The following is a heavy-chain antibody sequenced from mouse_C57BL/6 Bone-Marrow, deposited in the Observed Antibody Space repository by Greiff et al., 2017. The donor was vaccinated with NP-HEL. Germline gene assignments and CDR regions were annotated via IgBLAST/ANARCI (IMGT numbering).Heavy chain of an antibody. CDR3: ARSISCITTVVATGDYAMDY. D-gene: IGHD1-1*01. V-gene: IGHV1-64*01. Sequence: QVQLQQPGAELVKPGASVKLSCKASGYTFTSYWMHWVQQRPGQVLEWLGMIHPNSCSTNYNVKFKGKATLSVDKSSSTDYMQLSSLTSEDSAVYYCARSISCITTVVATGDYAMDYWGQGTSVTVSS. CDR2: IHPNSCST. CDR1: GYTFTSYW. J-gene: IGHJ4*01.